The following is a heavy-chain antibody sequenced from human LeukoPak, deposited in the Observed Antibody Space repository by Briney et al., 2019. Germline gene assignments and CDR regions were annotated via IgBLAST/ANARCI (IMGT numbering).Heavy chain of an antibody. D-gene: IGHD3-22*01. V-gene: IGHV3-64*02. CDR1: GFTFRSYA. Sequence: PGGSLRLSCAASGFTFRSYAMHWVRQAPGKGLEYVAAISSKGGSTYYADSVKGRFLISRDNSKDTLYLHMGSLRAEDMAVYYCARSIEDYYDTSGYPFDYWGQGALVTVSS. J-gene: IGHJ4*02. CDR2: ISSKGGST. CDR3: ARSIEDYYDTSGYPFDY.